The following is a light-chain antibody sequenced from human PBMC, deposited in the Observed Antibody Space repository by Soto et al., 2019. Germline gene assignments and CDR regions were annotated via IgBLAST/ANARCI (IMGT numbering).Light chain of an antibody. CDR3: QQRANWPPT. V-gene: IGKV3-11*01. Sequence: EIVLTQSPATVSLSPGESATLSCRASQSVSNYLAWYQQKPGQAPRLLIYDASNRATGIPAKFSGSGSGTDFTLTISRLEPEDLAVYFCQQRANWPPTFGGGTKVAIK. J-gene: IGKJ4*01. CDR2: DAS. CDR1: QSVSNY.